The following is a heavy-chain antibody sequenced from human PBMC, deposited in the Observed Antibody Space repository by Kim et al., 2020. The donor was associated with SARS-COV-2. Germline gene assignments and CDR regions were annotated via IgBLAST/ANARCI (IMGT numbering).Heavy chain of an antibody. CDR3: ARPMTTVTTGSRDAFDI. V-gene: IGHV4-34*01. D-gene: IGHD4-17*01. CDR2: INHSGST. CDR1: GGSFSGYY. J-gene: IGHJ3*02. Sequence: SETLSLTCAVYGGSFSGYYWSWIRQPPGKGLEWIGEINHSGSTNYNPSLKSRVTISVDTSKNQFSLKLSSVTAADTAVYYCARPMTTVTTGSRDAFDIWGQGTKVTV.